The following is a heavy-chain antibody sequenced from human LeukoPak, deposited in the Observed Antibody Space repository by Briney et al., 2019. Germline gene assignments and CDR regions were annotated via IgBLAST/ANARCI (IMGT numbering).Heavy chain of an antibody. V-gene: IGHV4-4*07. CDR1: GGSISSYY. D-gene: IGHD1-26*01. J-gene: IGHJ6*03. CDR2: IYTSGST. Sequence: PSETLSLTCTVSGGSISSYYWSWIRQPAGKGLEWIGRIYTSGSTNYNPSLKSRVTMSVDTSRNQFSLKLSSVTAADTAVYYCARVGYSGSYYYMDVWGKGTTVTVSS. CDR3: ARVGYSGSYYYMDV.